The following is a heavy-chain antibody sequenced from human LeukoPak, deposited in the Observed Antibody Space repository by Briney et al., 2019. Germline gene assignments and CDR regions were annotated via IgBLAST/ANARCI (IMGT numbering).Heavy chain of an antibody. CDR2: ISGSGGST. CDR1: GFTFSSYA. CDR3: AKEASGGRWYPPYYFDY. V-gene: IGHV3-23*01. Sequence: PGGSLRLSCAASGFTFSSYAMSWVRQAPGKGLEWVSAISGSGGSTYYADSVKGRFTISRDNSKNALYLQMNSLRAEDTAVYYCAKEASGGRWYPPYYFDYWGQGTLVTVSS. D-gene: IGHD4-23*01. J-gene: IGHJ4*02.